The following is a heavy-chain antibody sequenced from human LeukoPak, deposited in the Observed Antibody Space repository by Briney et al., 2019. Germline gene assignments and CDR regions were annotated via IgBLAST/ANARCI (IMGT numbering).Heavy chain of an antibody. CDR1: GFTFSSYE. CDR2: ISSSGTTI. CDR3: ARDVETTLGYYNYGMHV. Sequence: PGGSLILSCAASGFTFSSYEMNWVRQAPGKGLECVSYISSSGTTIYYADSVKGRFTISRDNAKNSLYLQMNSLRAEDTAVYYCARDVETTLGYYNYGMHVGGPGTTVTVSS. D-gene: IGHD5-18*01. J-gene: IGHJ6*02. V-gene: IGHV3-48*03.